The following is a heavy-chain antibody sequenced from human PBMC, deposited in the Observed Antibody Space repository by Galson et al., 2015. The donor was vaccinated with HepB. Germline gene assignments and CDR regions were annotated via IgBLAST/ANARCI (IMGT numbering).Heavy chain of an antibody. CDR1: GYSFVRYF. J-gene: IGHJ4*01. D-gene: IGHD3-10*01. Sequence: SVKVSCKASGYSFVRYFIHWVRQAPGQGLEWMGWINPSDGVTKVAQKFQGSVAMTRDPSITTVYMEVTRLPSDNTAVYYCAREAPFGSGRPYDYWGHGTQVIVSS. V-gene: IGHV1-2*04. CDR3: AREAPFGSGRPYDY. CDR2: INPSDGVT.